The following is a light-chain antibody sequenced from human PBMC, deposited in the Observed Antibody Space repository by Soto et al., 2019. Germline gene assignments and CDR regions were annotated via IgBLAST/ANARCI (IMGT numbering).Light chain of an antibody. Sequence: DIQMTQSPSSLSASVGDRVTITCRASQSISSYLNWYQQKPGKAPKLLIYAASSLQSGVPSRFRGSGSGTHYTLTISSLQPEDFAPYYCQQTYSTPRTFGQGTKVEIK. CDR2: AAS. J-gene: IGKJ1*01. CDR1: QSISSY. V-gene: IGKV1-39*01. CDR3: QQTYSTPRT.